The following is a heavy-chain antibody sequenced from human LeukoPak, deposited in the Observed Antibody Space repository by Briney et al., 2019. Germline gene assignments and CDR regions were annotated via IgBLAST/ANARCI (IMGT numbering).Heavy chain of an antibody. Sequence: SCKASGGTFSSYAMHWVRQAPGKGLEWVAVISYDGSNKYYADSVKGRFTISRDNSKNTLYLQMNSLRAEDTAVYYCASSIAVAGTNFDYWGQGTLVTVSS. CDR1: GGTFSSYA. CDR2: ISYDGSNK. CDR3: ASSIAVAGTNFDY. V-gene: IGHV3-30-3*01. J-gene: IGHJ4*02. D-gene: IGHD6-19*01.